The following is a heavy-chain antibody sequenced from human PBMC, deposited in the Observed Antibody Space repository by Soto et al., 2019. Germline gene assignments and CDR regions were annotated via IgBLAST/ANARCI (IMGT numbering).Heavy chain of an antibody. V-gene: IGHV1-2*04. CDR3: AREFTSSRFDY. CDR1: GYTFNGNY. Sequence: QVQLVQSGAEVKKPGASVKVSCKASGYTFNGNYMHWVRQAPGQGLEWMGWINPNTGVTHYAHKFQGWVTMTRDTSTSTAYMELSSLKFDDTAVYYCAREFTSSRFDYWGQGSLVTVPS. J-gene: IGHJ4*02. D-gene: IGHD2-2*01. CDR2: INPNTGVT.